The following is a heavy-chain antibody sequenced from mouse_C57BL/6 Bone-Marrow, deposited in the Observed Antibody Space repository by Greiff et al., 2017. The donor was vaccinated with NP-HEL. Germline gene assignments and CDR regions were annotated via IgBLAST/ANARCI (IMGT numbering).Heavy chain of an antibody. D-gene: IGHD1-1*01. CDR3: ASYYGSSYYWYFDV. Sequence: VKVEESGPGLVAPSQSLSITCTVSGFSLTSYGVSWVRQPPGKGLEWLGVIWGDGSTNYHSALISRLSISKDNSKSQVFLKLNSLQTDDTATYYCASYYGSSYYWYFDVWGTGTTVTVSS. CDR2: IWGDGST. J-gene: IGHJ1*03. V-gene: IGHV2-3*01. CDR1: GFSLTSYG.